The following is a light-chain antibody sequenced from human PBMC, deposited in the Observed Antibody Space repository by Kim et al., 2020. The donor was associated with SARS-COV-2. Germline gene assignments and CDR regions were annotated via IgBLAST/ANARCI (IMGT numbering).Light chain of an antibody. J-gene: IGLJ7*01. CDR1: SSNIGAGYD. CDR3: QSYDSSLSRMV. V-gene: IGLV1-40*01. Sequence: QRVTSSCTGSSSNIGAGYDVHWYQQLPGTAPKLLMFGNNIRPSGFPDRFSGSKSATSGSLAITGLQAEDEADYYCQSYDSSLSRMVFGGGTQLTVL. CDR2: GNN.